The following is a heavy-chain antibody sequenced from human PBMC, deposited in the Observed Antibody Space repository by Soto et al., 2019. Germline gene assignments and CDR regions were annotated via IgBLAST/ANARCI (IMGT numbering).Heavy chain of an antibody. CDR1: GYTFTGHY. V-gene: IGHV1-2*02. J-gene: IGHJ4*02. CDR3: GRGRSGQIVVFY. Sequence: SVKVSCKTSGYTFTGHYIHWVRQAPEQGPEWMGEIGPQSGVTRYAQKFQGRVTMTRDTSITTVYMELKNLRPDDTAVYYCGRGRSGQIVVFYWGQGTPVTVSS. D-gene: IGHD1-26*01. CDR2: IGPQSGVT.